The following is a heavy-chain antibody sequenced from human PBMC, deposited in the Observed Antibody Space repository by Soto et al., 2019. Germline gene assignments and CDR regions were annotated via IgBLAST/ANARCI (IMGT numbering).Heavy chain of an antibody. Sequence: GGSLRLSCAASEFTFSSYGIHWVRQAPGKGLEWVAIISYDGNNKQYADSVKGRFTICRDNSKSTVHLQMNSLRVEDTAVYYCARDTYYHDSSGYYVFDYWGQGTLVTVSS. CDR1: EFTFSSYG. V-gene: IGHV3-30*03. CDR2: ISYDGNNK. J-gene: IGHJ4*02. D-gene: IGHD3-22*01. CDR3: ARDTYYHDSSGYYVFDY.